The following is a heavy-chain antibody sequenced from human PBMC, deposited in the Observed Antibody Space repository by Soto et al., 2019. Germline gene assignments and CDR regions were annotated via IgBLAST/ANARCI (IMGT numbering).Heavy chain of an antibody. CDR3: AKDPRVGATRIAPRWFDP. V-gene: IGHV3-23*01. CDR1: GFTFSSYA. J-gene: IGHJ5*02. Sequence: HPGGSLRLSCAASGFTFSSYAMSWVRQAPGKGLEWVSAISGSGGSTYYADSVKGRFTISRDNSKNTLYLQMNSLRAEDTAVYYCAKDPRVGATRIAPRWFDPWGQGTLVTVSS. D-gene: IGHD1-26*01. CDR2: ISGSGGST.